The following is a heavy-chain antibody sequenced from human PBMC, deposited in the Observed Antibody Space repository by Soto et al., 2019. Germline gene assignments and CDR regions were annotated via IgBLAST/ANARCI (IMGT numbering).Heavy chain of an antibody. J-gene: IGHJ6*02. CDR3: ARVYSSGWYINYYYYYGMDV. V-gene: IGHV1-69*02. Sequence: SVKVSCKASGGTFSTYTITWVRQAPGQGLEWMGRIIPIIGIINYAQKFQGRVTITADKFTGTAYMELTRLRSDDTAVYYCARVYSSGWYINYYYYYGMDVWGQGTTVTVSS. D-gene: IGHD6-19*01. CDR2: IIPIIGII. CDR1: GGTFSTYT.